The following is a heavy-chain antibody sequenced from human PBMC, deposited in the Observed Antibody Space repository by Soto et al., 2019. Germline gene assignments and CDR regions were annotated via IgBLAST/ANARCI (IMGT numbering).Heavy chain of an antibody. CDR3: ARGNWGYKDYYMDV. J-gene: IGHJ6*03. CDR2: IYSGGST. CDR1: GFTVSSNY. V-gene: IGHV3-66*01. D-gene: IGHD7-27*01. Sequence: GGSLRLSCAASGFTVSSNYMSWVRQAPGKGLEWVSVIYSGGSTYYADSVKGRFTISRDNSKNTLYLQMNSLRAEDTAVYYCARGNWGYKDYYMDVWGKGTTVTVSS.